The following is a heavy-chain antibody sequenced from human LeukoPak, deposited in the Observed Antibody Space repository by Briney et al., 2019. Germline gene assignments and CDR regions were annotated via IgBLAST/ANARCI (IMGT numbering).Heavy chain of an antibody. J-gene: IGHJ5*02. CDR3: ARDLTHYYDSSGYAWFDP. CDR2: IYYSGST. Sequence: SETLSLTCTVSGGSISSHYWSWIRQPPGKGLEWIGYIYYSGSTNYNPSLKSRVTISADTSKNQFSLKLSSVTAADTAVYYCARDLTHYYDSSGYAWFDPWGQGTLVTVSS. V-gene: IGHV4-59*11. CDR1: GGSISSHY. D-gene: IGHD3-22*01.